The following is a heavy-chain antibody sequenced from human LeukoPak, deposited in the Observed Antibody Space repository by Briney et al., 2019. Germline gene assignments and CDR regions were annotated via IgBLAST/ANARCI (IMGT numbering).Heavy chain of an antibody. J-gene: IGHJ4*02. V-gene: IGHV3-33*01. CDR1: RFIFKNHG. Sequence: PGGSLRLSCAASRFIFKNHGMYWVRQAPGKGLDWVAVIYDDGSKEYYADSVKGRFTISRDDSKKMVYLQMNSLRAEDSAVYYCGRDLRSGYLDYWGQGTLVTVSS. CDR3: GRDLRSGYLDY. CDR2: IYDDGSKE. D-gene: IGHD3-3*01.